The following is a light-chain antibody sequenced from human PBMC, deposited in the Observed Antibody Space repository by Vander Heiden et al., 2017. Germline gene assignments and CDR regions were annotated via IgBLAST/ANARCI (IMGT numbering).Light chain of an antibody. Sequence: AIELTQSPSSLSASVGDSVTITCRASQGISSAIAWYQQKPGKPPKLLMYDVSSLESGVRSRFSGSGSGTDFTLTISSLQPEDFATYYCKQFNSYPITFGQGTRLEIK. CDR3: KQFNSYPIT. CDR2: DVS. CDR1: QGISSA. V-gene: IGKV1-13*02. J-gene: IGKJ5*01.